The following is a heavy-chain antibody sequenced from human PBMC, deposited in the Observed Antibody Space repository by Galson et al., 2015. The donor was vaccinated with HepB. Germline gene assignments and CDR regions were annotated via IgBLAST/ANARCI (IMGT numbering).Heavy chain of an antibody. V-gene: IGHV3-30*18. D-gene: IGHD6-13*01. CDR3: AKDKDRSSSWYFEFDY. CDR1: GFTFSSYG. Sequence: SLRLSCAASGFTFSSYGMHWVRQAPGKGLEWVAVISYDGSNKYYADSVKGRFTISRDNSKNTLYLQMNSLRAEDTAVYYCAKDKDRSSSWYFEFDYWGQGTLVTVSS. CDR2: ISYDGSNK. J-gene: IGHJ4*02.